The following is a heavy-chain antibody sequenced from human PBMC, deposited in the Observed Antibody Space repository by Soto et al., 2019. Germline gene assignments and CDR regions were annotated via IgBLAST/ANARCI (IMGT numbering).Heavy chain of an antibody. CDR2: TYWNDDK. J-gene: IGHJ4*02. V-gene: IGHV2-5*01. D-gene: IGHD6-19*01. CDR3: AHRHSGWYLFDY. CDR1: GFSLSTSGLG. Sequence: QITLKESGPTLVRPTQTLTLTCTFSGFSLSTSGLGVGWIRQPPGKALEWLALTYWNDDKRYSPSLKARLTITKDTSKNQVVLTMTNMDPVDTATYYCAHRHSGWYLFDYWGQGTLVTVSS.